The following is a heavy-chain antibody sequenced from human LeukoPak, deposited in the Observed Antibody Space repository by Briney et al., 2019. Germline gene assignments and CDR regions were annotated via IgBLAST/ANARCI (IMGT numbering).Heavy chain of an antibody. CDR1: GFTFSSYS. CDR2: ISSSSSYI. V-gene: IGHV3-21*01. Sequence: PGGSLRLSCAASGFTFSSYSMNWVRQAPGKGLEWVSSISSSSSYIYYADSVKGRFTISRDNAKNSLWLQMNSLRAEDTAVYYCARDTMTPYFMDVWGKGTTVPISS. D-gene: IGHD2-2*01. J-gene: IGHJ6*03. CDR3: ARDTMTPYFMDV.